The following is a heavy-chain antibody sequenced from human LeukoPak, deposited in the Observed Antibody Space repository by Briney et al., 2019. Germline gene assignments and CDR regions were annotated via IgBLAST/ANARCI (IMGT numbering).Heavy chain of an antibody. D-gene: IGHD1-26*01. CDR2: FDPEDGET. CDR3: ARGPPYSGSTEFDY. V-gene: IGHV1-24*01. CDR1: GYTLTELS. Sequence: ASVKVSCKVSGYTLTELSMHWVRQAPGKGLEWMGGFDPEDGETIYAQKFQGRVTMTEDTSTDTAYMELSSLRSEDTAVYYCARGPPYSGSTEFDYWGQGTLVTVSS. J-gene: IGHJ4*02.